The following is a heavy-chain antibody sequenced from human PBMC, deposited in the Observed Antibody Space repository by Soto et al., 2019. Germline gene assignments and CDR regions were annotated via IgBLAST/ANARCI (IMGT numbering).Heavy chain of an antibody. CDR1: GGSISSGGYS. CDR2: IYHSGST. D-gene: IGHD3-22*01. CDR3: ARDHYDSSGYTGPYFGYYYYGMDV. V-gene: IGHV4-30-2*01. Sequence: PSETLSLTCAVSGGSISSGGYSWSWIRQPPGKGLEWIGYIYHSGSTYYNPSLKSRVTISVDRSKNQFSLKLSSVTAADTAVYYCARDHYDSSGYTGPYFGYYYYGMDVWGQGTTVTVSS. J-gene: IGHJ6*02.